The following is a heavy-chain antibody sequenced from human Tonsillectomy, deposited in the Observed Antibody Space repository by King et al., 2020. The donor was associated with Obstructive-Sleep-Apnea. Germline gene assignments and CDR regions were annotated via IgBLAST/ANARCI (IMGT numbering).Heavy chain of an antibody. D-gene: IGHD6-19*01. CDR1: GFTFNTYW. CDR2: IKEDGSEQ. V-gene: IGHV3-7*03. Sequence: VQLVESGGDVVQPGGSLRLSCATSGFTFNTYWMSWGRQAPGKGLEWVAIIKEDGSEQYYLDSVKGRLPISRDNAKNSLYLQINNLSAEDTAVYYCARPSGAGWVDYWGQGTLVTVSS. CDR3: ARPSGAGWVDY. J-gene: IGHJ4*02.